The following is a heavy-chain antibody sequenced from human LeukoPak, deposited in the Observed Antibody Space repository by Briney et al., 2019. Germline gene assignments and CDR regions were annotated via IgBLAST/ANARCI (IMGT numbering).Heavy chain of an antibody. D-gene: IGHD2-15*01. J-gene: IGHJ6*02. CDR3: ARDTGTLYCSCGSCYSQPTNDHYYYGMDV. V-gene: IGHV3-33*01. Sequence: GGSLRLSCAASGFTFSSYGMHWVRQAPGKGLEWVAVIWYDGSNKYYADSVKGRFTISRDNSKNTLYLQMNSLRAEDTAVYYCARDTGTLYCSCGSCYSQPTNDHYYYGMDVWGQGTTVTVSS. CDR2: IWYDGSNK. CDR1: GFTFSSYG.